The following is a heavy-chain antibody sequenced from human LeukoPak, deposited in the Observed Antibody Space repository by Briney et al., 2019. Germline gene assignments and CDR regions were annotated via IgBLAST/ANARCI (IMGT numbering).Heavy chain of an antibody. D-gene: IGHD3-16*02. Sequence: PGGSLRLSCAASGFTFSNAWMSWVRQAPGKGLEWVGRIKSKTDGGTTDYAAPVKGRFTISRDDSKNTLYLQMNSLKTEDTAVYYCTTGGVQNYDYVWGSYRESQNDRWYYYYMDVWGKGTTVTISS. J-gene: IGHJ6*03. CDR2: IKSKTDGGTT. CDR1: GFTFSNAW. V-gene: IGHV3-15*01. CDR3: TTGGVQNYDYVWGSYRESQNDRWYYYYMDV.